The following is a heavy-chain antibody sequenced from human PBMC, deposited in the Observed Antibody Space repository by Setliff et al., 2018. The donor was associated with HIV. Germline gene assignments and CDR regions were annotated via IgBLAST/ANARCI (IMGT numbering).Heavy chain of an antibody. CDR2: IKEDGSEK. V-gene: IGHV3-7*05. CDR3: AREKGSYSSSWTRTDAFDI. J-gene: IGHJ3*02. CDR1: GFLFHTYW. D-gene: IGHD6-13*01. Sequence: GGSLRLSCAASGFLFHTYWMSWVRQAPGKGLEWVANIKEDGSEKYYVDSVKGRFTISRDNAENSLYLQMNSLTAEDTAVYYCAREKGSYSSSWTRTDAFDIWGQGTMVTVSS.